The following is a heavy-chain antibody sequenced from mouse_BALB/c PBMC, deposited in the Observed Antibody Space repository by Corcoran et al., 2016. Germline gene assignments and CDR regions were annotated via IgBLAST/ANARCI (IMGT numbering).Heavy chain of an antibody. D-gene: IGHD1-1*01. CDR3: ARSYYGSSYYFDY. Sequence: QLQLVQSGPELKKPGEAVKISCKASGYTFTDYSMHWVKQAPGKGLKWMGWINTETGEPTYADDFKGRFAFSLETSASTAYLQINNLKNEDTATYFCARSYYGSSYYFDYWGQGTTLTVSS. V-gene: IGHV9-2-1*01. CDR2: INTETGEP. CDR1: GYTFTDYS. J-gene: IGHJ2*01.